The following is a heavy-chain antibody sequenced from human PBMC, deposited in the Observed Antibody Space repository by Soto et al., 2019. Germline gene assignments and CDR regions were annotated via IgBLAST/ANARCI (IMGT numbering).Heavy chain of an antibody. J-gene: IGHJ4*02. CDR3: SRNVWGMGPVGM. CDR1: GFTVSNNY. Sequence: EVQLVESGGGLVQPGGSLRLSCAASGFTVSNNYMIWFRLPPGKGLEWVSLIYSGGTTYYADSVKGRFTISRDNSKNTLYLQMNSLRVEHTAVYYCSRNVWGMGPVGMWGRGTLVTVSS. CDR2: IYSGGTT. V-gene: IGHV3-53*01. D-gene: IGHD1-26*01.